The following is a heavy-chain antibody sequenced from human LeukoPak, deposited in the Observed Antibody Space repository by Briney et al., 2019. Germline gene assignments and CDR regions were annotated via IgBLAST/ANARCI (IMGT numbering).Heavy chain of an antibody. CDR2: INHSGST. CDR1: GGSFSGYY. V-gene: IGHV4-34*01. D-gene: IGHD5-18*01. Sequence: SETLSLTCAVYGGSFSGYYWSWIRQPPGKGLEWIGEINHSGSTNYNPSLKSRVTISVDTSKNQFSLKLSSVTAADTAVYHCARVGDTAAAFDIWGQGTMVTASS. CDR3: ARVGDTAAAFDI. J-gene: IGHJ3*02.